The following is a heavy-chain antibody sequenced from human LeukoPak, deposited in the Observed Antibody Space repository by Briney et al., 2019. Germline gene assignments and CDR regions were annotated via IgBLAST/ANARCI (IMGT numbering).Heavy chain of an antibody. V-gene: IGHV1-46*01. Sequence: ASVKVSCKASGYTFTSYYMHWVRQAPGQGLEWMGIINTSGGSTSYAQKFQGRVTMTRDTSTSTVYMELSSLRSDDTDVYYCAGGPHTSSWCKHAFDIWAEGTMVTVSS. CDR2: INTSGGST. CDR1: GYTFTSYY. D-gene: IGHD6-13*01. CDR3: AGGPHTSSWCKHAFDI. J-gene: IGHJ3*02.